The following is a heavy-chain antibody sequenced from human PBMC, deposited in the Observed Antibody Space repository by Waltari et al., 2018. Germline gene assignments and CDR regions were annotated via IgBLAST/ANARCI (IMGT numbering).Heavy chain of an antibody. J-gene: IGHJ6*02. Sequence: HLVESGGGEVQPGRSLRLSCAASTFSFNDYTIHWVRQTPDKGLEWVALISYDGNNKEYSDSGKGRFTISRDTSKNTVSLQMSSLRVADTGLYFCARSLTTSTWRSTFYYSRLDVWGRGTTVTVSS. CDR2: ISYDGNNK. V-gene: IGHV3-30*04. CDR1: TFSFNDYT. CDR3: ARSLTTSTWRSTFYYSRLDV. D-gene: IGHD1-26*01.